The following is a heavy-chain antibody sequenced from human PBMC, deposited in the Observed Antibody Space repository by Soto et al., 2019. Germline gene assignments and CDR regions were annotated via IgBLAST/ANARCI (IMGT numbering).Heavy chain of an antibody. CDR3: ARESLGTYCFEY. CDR1: GFTFSSYG. CDR2: IWFDGSNQ. V-gene: IGHV3-33*01. D-gene: IGHD2-15*01. J-gene: IGHJ4*02. Sequence: QVQLVESGGGVVQPGRPLRLSCAVSGFTFSSYGMHWVRQAPGKGLEWVAAIWFDGSNQYYADSVKGRFTISRDNSKNTLYLQMNSLRAEDTAVYYCARESLGTYCFEYWGQGILVTVSS.